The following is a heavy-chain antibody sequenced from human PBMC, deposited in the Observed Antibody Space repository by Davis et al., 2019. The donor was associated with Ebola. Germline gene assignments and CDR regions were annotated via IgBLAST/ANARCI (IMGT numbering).Heavy chain of an antibody. CDR3: ARHVLGVLPGDNYYYGLGV. D-gene: IGHD3-16*01. V-gene: IGHV5-51*01. Sequence: PGGSLRLSCNGSGYSFTSYCIGCVRHMPVKGLELMGIVHPGDTDTRYSTSFQGPVTISVDKSISTAYFEWRSLKASDTARYYWARHVLGVLPGDNYYYGLGVWGQGTTVTVSS. CDR1: GYSFTSYC. J-gene: IGHJ6*02. CDR2: VHPGDTDT.